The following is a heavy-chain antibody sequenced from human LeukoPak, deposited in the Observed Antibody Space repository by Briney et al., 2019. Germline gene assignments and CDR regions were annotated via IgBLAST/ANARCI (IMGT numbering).Heavy chain of an antibody. CDR3: AREGGPAVAGYLFDY. V-gene: IGHV4-38-2*02. D-gene: IGHD6-19*01. CDR1: GYSISSGYY. CDR2: IYHSGST. J-gene: IGHJ4*02. Sequence: SETLSLTCAVSGYSISSGYYWGWIRQPPGKGLEWIGSIYHSGSTYYNPSLKSRVTISVDTSKNQFSLKLSSVTAADTAVYYCAREGGPAVAGYLFDYWGQGTLVTVSS.